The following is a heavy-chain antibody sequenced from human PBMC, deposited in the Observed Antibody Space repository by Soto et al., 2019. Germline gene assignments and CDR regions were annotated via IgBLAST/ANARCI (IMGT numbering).Heavy chain of an antibody. CDR3: ACPTFGGVMDLSAERYYYYGMDV. CDR2: ILPILGTA. V-gene: IGHV1-69*01. CDR1: GGTFSSYA. Sequence: QVQLVQSGAEVKKPGSSVKVSCKASGGTFSSYAISWVRQAPGQGLEWLGGILPILGTANYAQKFQGRVTITADEPTSTAYMQLSSLRSGVTAVYYCACPTFGGVMDLSAERYYYYGMDVWGQGSTVTVSS. D-gene: IGHD3-16*01. J-gene: IGHJ6*02.